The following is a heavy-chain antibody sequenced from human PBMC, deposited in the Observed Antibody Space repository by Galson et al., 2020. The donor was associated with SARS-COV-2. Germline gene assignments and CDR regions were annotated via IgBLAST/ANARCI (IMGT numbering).Heavy chain of an antibody. CDR1: GFSLLTSGLR. Sequence: SGPTLVKPTQPLTLTCSFSGFSLLTSGLRVSWIRQPPGKALEWLARIDWDDDKFYTTSLKTRLTISKDTSRNQVVLTMTNMAPADTVTYFCARIWYNTGYYDFDYWGQGTLVTVSS. D-gene: IGHD3-10*01. CDR3: ARIWYNTGYYDFDY. CDR2: IDWDDDK. J-gene: IGHJ4*02. V-gene: IGHV2-70*04.